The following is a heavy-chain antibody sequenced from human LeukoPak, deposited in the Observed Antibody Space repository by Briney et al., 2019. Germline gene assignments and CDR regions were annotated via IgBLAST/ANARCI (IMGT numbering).Heavy chain of an antibody. CDR1: GFPSNTYS. CDR2: ISSSGSYT. J-gene: IGHJ4*02. D-gene: IGHD1-26*01. CDR3: ARAYQLQWELFGSEDTGGPFDY. Sequence: PGGSLRLSCAASGFPSNTYSMNWVRQAPGKGLEWVASISSSGSYTYYLDSVTGRFTISRDNAKNSVYLQMNSLRAEDTAVYYCARAYQLQWELFGSEDTGGPFDYWGQGTLVTVSS. V-gene: IGHV3-21*01.